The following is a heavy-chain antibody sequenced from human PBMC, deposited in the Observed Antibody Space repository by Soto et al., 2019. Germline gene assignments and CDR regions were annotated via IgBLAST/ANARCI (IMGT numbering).Heavy chain of an antibody. CDR3: ARFSSSSWDWFDP. D-gene: IGHD6-6*01. CDR2: MNPNSGNT. V-gene: IGHV1-8*01. Sequence: ASVKVSCKASGYTFTSYDINWVRQATGQGLEGMGWMNPNSGNTGYAQKFQGRVTMTRNTSISTAYMELSSLRSEDTAVYYCARFSSSSWDWFDPWGQGTLVTVSS. J-gene: IGHJ5*02. CDR1: GYTFTSYD.